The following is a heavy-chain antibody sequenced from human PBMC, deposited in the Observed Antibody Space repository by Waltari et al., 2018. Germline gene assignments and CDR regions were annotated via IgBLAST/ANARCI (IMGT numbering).Heavy chain of an antibody. Sequence: QLQLQESGPGLVKPSEPLSLTCPVSGGSISSSRYYWGWIRPSPGKGLEWIGSIYYSGSTYYNPTLKSRVTISGDTSKNQFSLKLSSVTAADTAVYYCARHWKRNGYRFDPWGQGTLVTVSS. CDR1: GGSISSSRYY. D-gene: IGHD5-12*01. CDR3: ARHWKRNGYRFDP. CDR2: IYYSGST. V-gene: IGHV4-39*01. J-gene: IGHJ5*02.